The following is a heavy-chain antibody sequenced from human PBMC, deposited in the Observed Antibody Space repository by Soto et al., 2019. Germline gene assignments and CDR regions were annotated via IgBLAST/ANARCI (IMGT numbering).Heavy chain of an antibody. Sequence: GGSLRLACAASGFTFNSYSINCFRQAPFKGLEWVSSISSSSSYIYYADSVKGRFTISRDNAKNSLYLQMNSLRAEDTAVYYCARVWSYVIDYWGQGTLVTVSS. CDR1: GFTFNSYS. CDR3: ARVWSYVIDY. CDR2: ISSSSSYI. D-gene: IGHD1-26*01. V-gene: IGHV3-21*01. J-gene: IGHJ4*02.